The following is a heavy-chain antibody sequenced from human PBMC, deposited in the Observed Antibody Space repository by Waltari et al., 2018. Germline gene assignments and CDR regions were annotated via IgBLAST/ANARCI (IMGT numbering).Heavy chain of an antibody. V-gene: IGHV5-51*03. Sequence: EVRLVQSGAEVKKPGESLKISCKGSGDQFSTYWIGRVPQMPGKGLEWMGIIYVGDSETRYSPSFRGQVTMSADKSITTAYLQWSSLKASDTAMYYCARREHDYDYVGGSYRRVIDTFDIWGQGTRVTVSS. CDR2: IYVGDSET. J-gene: IGHJ3*02. CDR1: GDQFSTYW. CDR3: ARREHDYDYVGGSYRRVIDTFDI. D-gene: IGHD3-16*02.